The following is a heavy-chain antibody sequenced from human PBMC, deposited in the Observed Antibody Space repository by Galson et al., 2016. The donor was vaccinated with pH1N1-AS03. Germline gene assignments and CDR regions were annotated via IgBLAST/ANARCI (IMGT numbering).Heavy chain of an antibody. Sequence: SVKVSCKASGGTFSTYAITWVRQAPGQGLEWMGGVIPNVGVTSYAQKFQGRVTITADESTSPPYMELTRLNSEATAGYYCARGHSADPVWIREGGDYGGQGTMVTVSS. CDR1: GGTFSTYA. D-gene: IGHD4-17*01. J-gene: IGHJ3*01. V-gene: IGHV1-69*10. CDR3: ARGHSADPVWIREGGDY. CDR2: VIPNVGVT.